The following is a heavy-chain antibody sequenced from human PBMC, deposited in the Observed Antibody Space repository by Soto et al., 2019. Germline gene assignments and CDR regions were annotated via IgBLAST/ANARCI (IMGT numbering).Heavy chain of an antibody. J-gene: IGHJ4*02. V-gene: IGHV1-46*01. CDR3: AREVLAGDFWSGYSNWGYFDY. CDR2: INPSGGST. Sequence: ASVKVSCKASGYTFTSYYMHWVRLAPGQGLEWMGIINPSGGSTSYAQKFQGRVTMTRDTSTSTVYMELSSLRSEDTAVYYCAREVLAGDFWSGYSNWGYFDYWGQGTLVTVSS. D-gene: IGHD3-3*01. CDR1: GYTFTSYY.